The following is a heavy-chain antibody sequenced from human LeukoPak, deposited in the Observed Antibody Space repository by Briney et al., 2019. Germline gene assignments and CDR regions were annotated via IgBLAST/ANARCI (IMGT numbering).Heavy chain of an antibody. D-gene: IGHD6-13*01. CDR1: GGSISSNSYY. CDR3: ARSPYSSSYRNWFDP. J-gene: IGHJ5*02. Sequence: SETLSLTCTVSGGSISSNSYYWGWIRQPPGKGLEWIGSIYYSGSTYYNPSLKSRVTISVDTSKNQFSLKLSSVTAADTAVYYCARSPYSSSYRNWFDPWGQGTLVTVSS. CDR2: IYYSGST. V-gene: IGHV4-39*07.